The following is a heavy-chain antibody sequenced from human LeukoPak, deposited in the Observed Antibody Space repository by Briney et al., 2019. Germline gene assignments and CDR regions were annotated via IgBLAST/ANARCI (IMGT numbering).Heavy chain of an antibody. CDR1: GFSFDDYA. CDR3: AKDLGWLQLPHDAFDI. Sequence: GGSLRLSCAASGFSFDDYAMHWVRQAPGKGLDWVSLISWDGGSTYYADSVKGRFTISRDNSKNSLYLQMNSLKPEDTALYYCAKDLGWLQLPHDAFDIWGQGTMVTVSS. J-gene: IGHJ3*02. CDR2: ISWDGGST. V-gene: IGHV3-43D*03. D-gene: IGHD5-24*01.